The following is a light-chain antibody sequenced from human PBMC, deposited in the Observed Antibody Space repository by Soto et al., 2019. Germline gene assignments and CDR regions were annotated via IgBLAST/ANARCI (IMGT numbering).Light chain of an antibody. CDR1: SSDVGGYNY. V-gene: IGLV2-14*01. CDR2: DVS. CDR3: SSYTGSSTLDV. J-gene: IGLJ1*01. Sequence: QSALTQPASVSRSPGQSITISCTGTSSDVGGYNYVSWYQQHPGKAPKLMIYDVSNRPSGVSNRFSGSKSGNTASLTISGLQAEDESDYYCSSYTGSSTLDVFGTVTXVTVL.